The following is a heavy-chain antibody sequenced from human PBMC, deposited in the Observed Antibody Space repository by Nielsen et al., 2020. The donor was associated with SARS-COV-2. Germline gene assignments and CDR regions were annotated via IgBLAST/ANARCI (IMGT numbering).Heavy chain of an antibody. Sequence: GESLKISCAASGFTFSSYGMHWVRQAPGKGLEWVAVIWYDGSNKYYADSVKGRFTISRDNSKNTLYLQMNSPRAEDTAVYYCAREVTGPWDYWGQGTLVTVSS. J-gene: IGHJ4*02. CDR2: IWYDGSNK. CDR1: GFTFSSYG. V-gene: IGHV3-33*01. CDR3: AREVTGPWDY.